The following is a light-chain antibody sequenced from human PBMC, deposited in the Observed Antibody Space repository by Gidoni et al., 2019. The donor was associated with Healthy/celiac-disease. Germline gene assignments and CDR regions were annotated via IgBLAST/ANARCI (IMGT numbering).Light chain of an antibody. J-gene: IGKJ1*01. CDR1: QSVSSSY. CDR3: QQYGSSPRT. CDR2: GAS. V-gene: IGKV3-20*01. Sequence: DIVLTQSPGTLSLSPGERATLSGRASQSVSSSYLAWYQQKPGQAPRLLIYGASSRATGIPDRFSGSGSGTDFTLTISRLEPEDFAVYYCQQYGSSPRTFGQGTKVEIK.